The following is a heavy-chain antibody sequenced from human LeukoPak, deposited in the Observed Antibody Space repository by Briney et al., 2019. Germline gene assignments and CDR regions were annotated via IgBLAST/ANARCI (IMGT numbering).Heavy chain of an antibody. D-gene: IGHD4-11*01. V-gene: IGHV1-18*01. J-gene: IGHJ6*03. CDR2: ISAYNGNT. CDR1: GYTFTSYG. Sequence: ASVKVSCKASGYTFTSYGISWVRQAPGQGLEWMGWISAYNGNTNYAQKLQGRVTMTTDTSTSTAYMELRSLRSDDTAVYYCARAIDSNYSYWYYYYYMDVWGKGTTVTVSS. CDR3: ARAIDSNYSYWYYYYYMDV.